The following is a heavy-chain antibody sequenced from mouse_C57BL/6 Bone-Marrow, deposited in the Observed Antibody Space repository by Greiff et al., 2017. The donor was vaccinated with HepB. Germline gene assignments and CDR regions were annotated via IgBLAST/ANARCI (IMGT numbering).Heavy chain of an antibody. Sequence: QVQLKQPGAELVKPGASVKLSCKASGYTFTSYWMHWVKQRPGQGLEWIGMIHPNSGSTNYNEKFKSKATLTVDKSSSTAYMQLSSLTSEDSAVYYCARYHGSSYLYWYFDVWGTGTTVTVSS. CDR3: ARYHGSSYLYWYFDV. CDR1: GYTFTSYW. V-gene: IGHV1-64*01. J-gene: IGHJ1*03. CDR2: IHPNSGST. D-gene: IGHD1-1*01.